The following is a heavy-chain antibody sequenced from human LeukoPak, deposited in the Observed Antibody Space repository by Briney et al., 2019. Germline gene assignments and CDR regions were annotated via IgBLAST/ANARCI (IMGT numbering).Heavy chain of an antibody. CDR2: VYYSGSA. CDR1: GGSISSYY. V-gene: IGHV4-59*01. J-gene: IGHJ4*02. CDR3: AGGTYYYFDY. Sequence: SETLSLTCTVSGGSISSYYWSWIRQPPGKGVEWIGYVYYSGSAHYNPSLKSRVTISVDTSKNQFSLKVSSVTAAGTAIYYCAGGTYYYFDYWGQGTLVTVSS. D-gene: IGHD1-26*01.